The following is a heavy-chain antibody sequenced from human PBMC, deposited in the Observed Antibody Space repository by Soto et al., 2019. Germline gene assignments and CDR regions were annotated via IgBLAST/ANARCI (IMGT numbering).Heavy chain of an antibody. CDR2: IYYSGST. V-gene: IGHV4-59*01. D-gene: IGHD6-19*01. CDR1: GGSISSYY. CDR3: ARIVAVAGVLTEYYYYMDV. J-gene: IGHJ6*03. Sequence: PSETLSLTCTVSGGSISSYYWSWIRQPPGKGLEWIGYIYYSGSTNYNPSLKSRVTISVDTSKNQFSLKLSSVTAADTAVYYCARIVAVAGVLTEYYYYMDVWGKGTTVTVSS.